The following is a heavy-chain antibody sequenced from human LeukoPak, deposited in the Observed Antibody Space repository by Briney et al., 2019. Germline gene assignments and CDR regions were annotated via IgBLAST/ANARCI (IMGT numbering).Heavy chain of an antibody. CDR2: IIPILGIA. CDR1: GVTFSSYA. Sequence: SVKVSCKASGVTFSSYAISWVRQAPGQGLEWMGRIIPILGIANYAQKFQGRVTITSDKSTSTAYMELSSLRSEDTAVYYCARAQFYCSGGSCYSEFDYWGQGTLVAVSS. J-gene: IGHJ4*02. V-gene: IGHV1-69*04. CDR3: ARAQFYCSGGSCYSEFDY. D-gene: IGHD2-15*01.